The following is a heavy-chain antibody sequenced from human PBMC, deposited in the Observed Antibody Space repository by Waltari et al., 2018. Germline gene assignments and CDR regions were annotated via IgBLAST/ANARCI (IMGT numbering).Heavy chain of an antibody. Sequence: QLQLQESGPGLVKPSETLSLTCTVSGGSISSSSYYWGWIRQPPGKGLEWIGRIYYSGGTYTNPSLKSRVTISVDTSKNQFSLKLSSVTAADTAVYYCARSHLGVVQGHFELWGRGTLVTVSS. CDR2: IYYSGGT. J-gene: IGHJ2*01. V-gene: IGHV4-39*07. CDR1: GGSISSSSYY. CDR3: ARSHLGVVQGHFEL. D-gene: IGHD3-10*01.